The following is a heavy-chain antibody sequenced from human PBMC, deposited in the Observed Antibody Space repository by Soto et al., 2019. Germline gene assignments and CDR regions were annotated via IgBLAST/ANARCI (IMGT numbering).Heavy chain of an antibody. D-gene: IGHD3-9*01. CDR2: ISYDGSNK. J-gene: IGHJ4*02. CDR3: AKDIRYFEFDY. Sequence: GGSLRLSCAASGFTFSSYGMHWVRQAPGKGLEWVAVISYDGSNKYYADSVKGRFTISRDNSKNTLYLQMNSLRAEDTAVYYCAKDIRYFEFDYWGQGTLVTVSS. CDR1: GFTFSSYG. V-gene: IGHV3-30*18.